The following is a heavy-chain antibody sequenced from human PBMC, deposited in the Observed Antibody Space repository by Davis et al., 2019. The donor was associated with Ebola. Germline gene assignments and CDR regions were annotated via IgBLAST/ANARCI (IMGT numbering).Heavy chain of an antibody. V-gene: IGHV4-59*01. CDR2: VSNSGTT. CDR1: GVSISRYY. J-gene: IGHJ5*02. CDR3: ARGGDYVRWFDP. D-gene: IGHD4-17*01. Sequence: SETLSLTCSVSGVSISRYYWSWIRQPPGMGLEWIAYVSNSGTTSYSPSLKSRVTISLDTSKKQVSLKLGAVTAADTAVYYCARGGDYVRWFDPWSQGTLVTVSS.